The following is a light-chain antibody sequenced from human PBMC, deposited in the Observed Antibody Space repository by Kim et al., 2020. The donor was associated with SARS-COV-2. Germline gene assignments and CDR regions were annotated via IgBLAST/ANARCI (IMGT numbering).Light chain of an antibody. CDR1: SNDVGGYKY. V-gene: IGLV2-14*01. CDR3: SSYIRGSTNYV. CDR2: EVD. Sequence: QSITISCTGTSNDVGGYKYVSWYQQHPGKAPKLVIYEVDNRPSGVSIRFSGSKSGNTASLTISGLQAEDEADYYCSSYIRGSTNYVFGTGTKVTVL. J-gene: IGLJ1*01.